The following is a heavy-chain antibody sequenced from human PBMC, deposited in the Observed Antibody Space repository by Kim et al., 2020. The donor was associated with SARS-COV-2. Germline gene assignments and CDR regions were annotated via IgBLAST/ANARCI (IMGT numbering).Heavy chain of an antibody. CDR3: ARGKGSGSERPFYYGMDV. CDR1: GGSFSGYY. V-gene: IGHV4-34*01. D-gene: IGHD3-10*01. CDR2: INHSGST. Sequence: SETLSLTCAVYGGSFSGYYWSWIRQPPGKGLEWIGEINHSGSTNYNPSLKSRVTISVDTSKNQFSLKLSSVTAADTAVYYCARGKGSGSERPFYYGMDV. J-gene: IGHJ6*01.